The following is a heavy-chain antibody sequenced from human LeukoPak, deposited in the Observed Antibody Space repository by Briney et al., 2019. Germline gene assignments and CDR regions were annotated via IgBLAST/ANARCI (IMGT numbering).Heavy chain of an antibody. Sequence: PSETLSLTCAVYGGSFSGYYWSWIRPPPRKGLEWIGENNHSGSTNYNPSLKSRVTISVDTSKNQFSLKLSSVTAADTAVYYCARVGQQPFPDFDYWGQGTLVTVSS. J-gene: IGHJ4*02. CDR1: GGSFSGYY. D-gene: IGHD6-13*01. CDR2: NNHSGST. CDR3: ARVGQQPFPDFDY. V-gene: IGHV4-34*01.